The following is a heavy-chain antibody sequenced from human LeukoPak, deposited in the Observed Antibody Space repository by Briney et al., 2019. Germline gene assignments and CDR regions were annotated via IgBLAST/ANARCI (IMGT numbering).Heavy chain of an antibody. Sequence: ASVKVSCKASGYTFTAYYIHWVRQAPGQGLEWMGWISPNSGGTNYAQKFRGRVTVTRDTSISTAYMELSGLISDDTAVYYCARGRAQNEDQWLLQGYWGQGTLVTISS. CDR3: ARGRAQNEDQWLLQGY. V-gene: IGHV1-2*02. D-gene: IGHD5-12*01. CDR1: GYTFTAYY. CDR2: ISPNSGGT. J-gene: IGHJ4*02.